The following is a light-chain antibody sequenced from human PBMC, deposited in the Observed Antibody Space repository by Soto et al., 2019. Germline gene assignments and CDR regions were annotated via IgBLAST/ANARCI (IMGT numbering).Light chain of an antibody. J-gene: IGKJ2*01. CDR1: QDISNY. CDR3: LQNDDVPPT. Sequence: DIRMTQSASSLSASVGDRVTITCQASQDISNYLNWYQQKPGKAPNLLIYGASNLKSGVPSRFSGSGSGTDFALTIISLQPEDVAIYYCLQNDDVPPTFGQGTKLEIK. CDR2: GAS. V-gene: IGKV1-33*01.